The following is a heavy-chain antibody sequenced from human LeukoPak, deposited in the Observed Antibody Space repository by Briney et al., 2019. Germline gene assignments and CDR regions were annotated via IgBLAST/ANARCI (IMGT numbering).Heavy chain of an antibody. J-gene: IGHJ4*02. CDR1: GFTFSSYW. D-gene: IGHD5-18*01. CDR2: IKQDGSEK. V-gene: IGHV3-7*01. Sequence: GGSLRLSCAASGFTFSSYWMSWVRQAPGKGLEWVANIKQDGSEKYYVDSVKGRFTISRDNAKNSLYLQMNSLRAEDTAVYYCARELGYSYGYGGYFEYWGQGTLVTVSS. CDR3: ARELGYSYGYGGYFEY.